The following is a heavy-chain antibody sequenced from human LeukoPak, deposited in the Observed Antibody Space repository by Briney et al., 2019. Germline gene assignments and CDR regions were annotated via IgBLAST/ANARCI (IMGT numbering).Heavy chain of an antibody. CDR2: VNAGNGNT. Sequence: ASVKVSCKASGYTFTSYAMHWVRQAPGQRLEWMGWVNAGNGNTKYSQEFQGRVTITRDTSASTDYMELSSLRSEDMAVYYCAREVTYSSSWYEDQTRYFDYWGQGTLVTVSS. D-gene: IGHD6-13*01. CDR3: AREVTYSSSWYEDQTRYFDY. V-gene: IGHV1-3*03. J-gene: IGHJ4*02. CDR1: GYTFTSYA.